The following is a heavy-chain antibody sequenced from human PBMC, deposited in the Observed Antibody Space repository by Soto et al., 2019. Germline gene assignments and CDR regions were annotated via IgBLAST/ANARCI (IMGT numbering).Heavy chain of an antibody. CDR2: ISTAGNT. Sequence: GGSLRLSCAASGFTFSNYDMHWVRQATGKGPEWVSTISTAGNTYSPGSVKGRFTISRENAKNSLYLQMNSLRVDDTAVYYCARGRDSGLYYFDYWGQGTLVTVSS. CDR1: GFTFSNYD. CDR3: ARGRDSGLYYFDY. D-gene: IGHD2-21*01. V-gene: IGHV3-13*01. J-gene: IGHJ4*02.